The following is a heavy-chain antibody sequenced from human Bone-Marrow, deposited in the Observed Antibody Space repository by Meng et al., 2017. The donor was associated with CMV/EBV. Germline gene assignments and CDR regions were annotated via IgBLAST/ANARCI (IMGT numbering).Heavy chain of an antibody. V-gene: IGHV1-69*01. Sequence: CQASGVPFIGYPISWVRQAPGQGLEWMGLIIPFFGTRNSAQKFQGRVTIPADESTTTAYMDLSSLRSEDTAVYYCARGWGGDQEAIDYWGQGTLVTV. CDR2: IIPFFGTR. CDR3: ARGWGGDQEAIDY. D-gene: IGHD4-17*01. CDR1: GVPFIGYP. J-gene: IGHJ4*02.